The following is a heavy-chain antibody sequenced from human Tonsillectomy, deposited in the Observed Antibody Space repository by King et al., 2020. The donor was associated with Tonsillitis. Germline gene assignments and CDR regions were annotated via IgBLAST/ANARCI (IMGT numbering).Heavy chain of an antibody. CDR2: ISWNSGSI. CDR1: GFTFDDYA. J-gene: IGHJ6*01. Sequence: VQLVESGGGLVQPGRSLRLSCAASGFTFDDYAMHWVRQAPGKGLEWVSGISWNSGSIGYADSVKGRFTISRDNAKNSLYLQMNSLRAEDTALYYCATQPPYNYVLDVGGQGPRSPSPQ. V-gene: IGHV3-9*01. CDR3: ATQPPYNYVLDV.